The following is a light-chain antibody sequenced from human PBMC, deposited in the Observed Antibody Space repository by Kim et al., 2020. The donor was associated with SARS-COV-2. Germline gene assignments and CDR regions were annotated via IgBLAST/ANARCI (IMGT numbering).Light chain of an antibody. CDR2: AKH. Sequence: ALRQTVTMTCQGDSLRTDFASWYQQKPGQAPVLVIYAKHNRPSGIPDRFSGSSSGNTASLTITGAQAEDEADYYCNSRDTSDHHVIFGGGTQLTVL. CDR3: NSRDTSDHHVI. J-gene: IGLJ2*01. V-gene: IGLV3-19*01. CDR1: SLRTDF.